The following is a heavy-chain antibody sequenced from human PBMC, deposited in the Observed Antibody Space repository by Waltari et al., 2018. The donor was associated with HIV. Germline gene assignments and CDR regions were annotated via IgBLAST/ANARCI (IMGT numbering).Heavy chain of an antibody. V-gene: IGHV3-74*01. CDR1: GFSVRNHW. D-gene: IGHD3-3*02. CDR2: INSEGSGG. J-gene: IGHJ4*02. Sequence: VQLVESGGGSIKTGGSLRLSCAASGFSVRNHWMDWVRQGPGKGLVWVARINSEGSGGNYADAVKGRFVSSRDNARNTVYLQLNNLKVEDTAVYFCARASHYIEFSTFDGDYYFDFWGRGTRVAVSS. CDR3: ARASHYIEFSTFDGDYYFDF.